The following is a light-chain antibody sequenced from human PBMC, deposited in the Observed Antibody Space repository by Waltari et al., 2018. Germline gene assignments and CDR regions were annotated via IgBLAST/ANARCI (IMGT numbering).Light chain of an antibody. V-gene: IGKV3-15*01. J-gene: IGKJ2*01. CDR1: QSVSSN. CDR3: QQYNNWPYT. CDR2: GAS. Sequence: EIVMTQSPATLSVSPGERATISCRASQSVSSNLAWYQQKPGQAPRLLIYGASTRATGIPARFSGSGSGTEFTRTISSLQSEDFAVYYCQQYNNWPYTFGQGTKLEIK.